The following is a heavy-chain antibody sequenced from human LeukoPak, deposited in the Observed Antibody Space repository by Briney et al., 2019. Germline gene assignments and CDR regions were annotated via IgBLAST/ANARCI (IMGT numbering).Heavy chain of an antibody. Sequence: GGSLRLSCADSGFTFSSYWMHWVRQAPGKGLVWISRINSDGSTTNYADSVKGRFTISRDNAKNTLYLQMNSLRAEDTAMYYCARGSAVTGAHWGQGTLVTVSS. V-gene: IGHV3-74*01. CDR2: INSDGSTT. D-gene: IGHD1-14*01. CDR1: GFTFSSYW. CDR3: ARGSAVTGAH. J-gene: IGHJ4*02.